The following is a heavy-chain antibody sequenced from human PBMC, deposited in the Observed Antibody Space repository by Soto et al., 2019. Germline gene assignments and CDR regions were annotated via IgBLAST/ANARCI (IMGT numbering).Heavy chain of an antibody. CDR3: ARDSTAMVTTSLDS. J-gene: IGHJ4*02. V-gene: IGHV1-69*13. CDR1: GGSFREYA. D-gene: IGHD5-18*01. Sequence: SVKVSCKVSGGSFREYAISWVLQAPRQGLEWIGGIVHMFGTPNYAHNFQDRVTIIADESTSTTYMELSSLTSADTAVYYCARDSTAMVTTSLDSWGQGTPVTVSS. CDR2: IVHMFGTP.